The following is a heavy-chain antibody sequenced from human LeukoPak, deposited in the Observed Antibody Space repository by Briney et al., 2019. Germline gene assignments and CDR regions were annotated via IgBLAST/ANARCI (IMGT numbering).Heavy chain of an antibody. CDR3: ASLFHFPLFDP. D-gene: IGHD3-10*01. J-gene: IGHJ5*02. CDR1: GFTFSSYS. V-gene: IGHV3-21*01. CDR2: ISSSSSYI. Sequence: GGSLRLSCAASGFTFSSYSMNWVRQAPGKGLEWVSSISSSSSYIYYADSVKGRFTISRDNAKNSLYLQMNSLRAEDTAVYYCASLFHFPLFDPWGQGTLVTVSS.